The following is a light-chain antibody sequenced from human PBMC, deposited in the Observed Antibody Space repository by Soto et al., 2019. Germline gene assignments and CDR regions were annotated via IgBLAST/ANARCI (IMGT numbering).Light chain of an antibody. Sequence: DIVMTQSPDSLAVSLGERATINCKSSRNVLHSSSNKNYLAWYQQKPGQPPKLLIYWASTRESGVPDRFSGSGSGPDFTLSISSLQAEDVAVYSCQQYYSAPYTFGQGTKLEI. J-gene: IGKJ2*01. CDR3: QQYYSAPYT. CDR1: RNVLHSSSNKNY. CDR2: WAS. V-gene: IGKV4-1*01.